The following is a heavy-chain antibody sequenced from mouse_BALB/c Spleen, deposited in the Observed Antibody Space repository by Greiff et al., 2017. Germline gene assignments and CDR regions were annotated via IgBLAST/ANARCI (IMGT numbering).Heavy chain of an antibody. Sequence: EEKLMESGGGLVKPGGSLKLSCAASGFTFSSYAMSWVRQTPEKRLEWVASISSGGSTYYPDSVKGRFTISRDNARNILYLQMSSLRSEDTAMYYCARGPQLGYYFDYWGQGTTLTVSS. V-gene: IGHV5-6-5*01. J-gene: IGHJ2*01. D-gene: IGHD4-1*02. CDR1: GFTFSSYA. CDR3: ARGPQLGYYFDY. CDR2: ISSGGST.